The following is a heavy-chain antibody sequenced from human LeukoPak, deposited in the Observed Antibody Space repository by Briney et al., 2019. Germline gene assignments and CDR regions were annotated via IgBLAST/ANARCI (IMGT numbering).Heavy chain of an antibody. Sequence: SETLSLTCTVSGGSISSNYWNWIRQPPGKGLEWVGYISYSGSTDYSPSLKSRVTISVDTSKNQFSLKLSSVTAADTAVYYCARRNHSGYPEYWGQGTLVTVSS. V-gene: IGHV4-59*13. J-gene: IGHJ4*02. D-gene: IGHD3-22*01. CDR2: ISYSGST. CDR3: ARRNHSGYPEY. CDR1: GGSISSNY.